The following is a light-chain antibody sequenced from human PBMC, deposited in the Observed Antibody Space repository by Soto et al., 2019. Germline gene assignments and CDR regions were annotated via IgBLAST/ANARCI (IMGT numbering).Light chain of an antibody. CDR2: DAS. V-gene: IGKV1-5*01. J-gene: IGKJ1*01. Sequence: DIQMTQSPSTLSASVGDRVTITCRASQSISSWLAWYQQKPGKAPKLLIYDASSLESGVPSRFSGSGSGTEFPLTISSLQPDDFATYYCQQYKSHPWRFGQGTKGEIK. CDR3: QQYKSHPWR. CDR1: QSISSW.